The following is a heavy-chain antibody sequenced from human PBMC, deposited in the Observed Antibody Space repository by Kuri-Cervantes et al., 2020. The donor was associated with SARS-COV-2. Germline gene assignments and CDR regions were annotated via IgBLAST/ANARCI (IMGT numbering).Heavy chain of an antibody. CDR2: INPNSGGT. CDR3: ARARDGYNLHFDY. V-gene: IGHV1-2*02. Sequence: GGSLRLSCEVSGFLFSASAIHWVRQAPGQGLEWMGWINPNSGGTNYAQKFQGRVTMTRDTSISTAYMELSRLGSEDTAVYYCARARDGYNLHFDYWGQGTLVTVSS. J-gene: IGHJ4*02. CDR1: GFLFSASA. D-gene: IGHD5-24*01.